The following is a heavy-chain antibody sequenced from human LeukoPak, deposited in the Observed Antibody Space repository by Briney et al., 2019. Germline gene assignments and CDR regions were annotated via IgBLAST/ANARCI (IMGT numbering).Heavy chain of an antibody. J-gene: IGHJ4*02. D-gene: IGHD3-10*01. CDR3: AKDLRLWFGELTADLDY. CDR1: GFTFSSYG. CDR2: IRYDGSNK. Sequence: GGSLRLSCAVSGFTFSSYGMHWVRQAPGKGLEWVAFIRYDGSNKYYADSVKGRFTISRDNSKSTLYLQMNSLRAEDTAVYYCAKDLRLWFGELTADLDYWGQGTLVTVSS. V-gene: IGHV3-30*02.